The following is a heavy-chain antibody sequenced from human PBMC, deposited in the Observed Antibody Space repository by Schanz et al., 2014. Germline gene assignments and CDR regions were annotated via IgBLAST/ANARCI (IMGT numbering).Heavy chain of an antibody. CDR1: GFTFSSYA. Sequence: EVQLLESGGGLVQPGGSLRLSCAASGFTFSSYAMSWVRQAPGKGLEWVSAISGSGETTYYADSVKGRFTISRDNSENTLFLEMNSLRLEDTAVYYCARDDGSGCNQIDYWGQGALVAVSS. J-gene: IGHJ4*02. CDR3: ARDDGSGCNQIDY. V-gene: IGHV3-23*01. CDR2: ISGSGETT. D-gene: IGHD6-19*01.